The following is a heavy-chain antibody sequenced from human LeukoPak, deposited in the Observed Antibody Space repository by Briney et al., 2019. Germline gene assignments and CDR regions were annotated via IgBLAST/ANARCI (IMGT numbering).Heavy chain of an antibody. D-gene: IGHD2-15*01. V-gene: IGHV1-46*01. CDR1: GYTFTSYY. CDR3: ARAGGGPPSY. Sequence: ASVKVSCKASGYTFTSYYMHWVRRAPGQGLEWMGIINPSGGSTSYAQKFKGRVTVTRDTSTSTVYMELSSLRSEDTAVYYCARAGGGPPSYWGQGTLVTVSS. J-gene: IGHJ4*02. CDR2: INPSGGST.